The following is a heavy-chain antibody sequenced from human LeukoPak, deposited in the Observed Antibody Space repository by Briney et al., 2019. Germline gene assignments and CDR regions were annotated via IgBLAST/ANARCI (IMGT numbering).Heavy chain of an antibody. J-gene: IGHJ4*02. CDR3: ARPRGYCSGGSCYRLDY. CDR1: GGTFSSYA. D-gene: IGHD2-15*01. CDR2: IIPIFGTA. Sequence: SVKVSCKASGGTFSSYAISWVRQAPRQGLEWMGGIIPIFGTANYAQKFQGRVTITADESTSTAYMELSSLRSEDTAVYYCARPRGYCSGGSCYRLDYWGQGTLVTVSS. V-gene: IGHV1-69*13.